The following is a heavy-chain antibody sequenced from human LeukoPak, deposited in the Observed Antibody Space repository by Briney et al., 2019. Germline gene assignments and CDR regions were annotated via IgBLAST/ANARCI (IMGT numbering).Heavy chain of an antibody. CDR2: IKQDGSEK. J-gene: IGHJ4*02. CDR3: ARDPSRGYSYGSVDY. V-gene: IGHV3-7*01. CDR1: GFTFSRYW. Sequence: PGGSLRLSCAASGFTFSRYWMNWVRQAPGKGLEWVANIKQDGSEKYYMDSVKGRFTISRDNAKSSLYLQMNSLRAEDTALYYCARDPSRGYSYGSVDYWGQGTLVTVSS. D-gene: IGHD5-18*01.